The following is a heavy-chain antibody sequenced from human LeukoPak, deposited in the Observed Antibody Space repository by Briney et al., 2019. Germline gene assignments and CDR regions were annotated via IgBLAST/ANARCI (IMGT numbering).Heavy chain of an antibody. CDR2: ISYDGSNK. CDR3: AGDIGPSGSYYDY. V-gene: IGHV3-30-3*01. CDR1: GFTFSSYA. D-gene: IGHD1-26*01. Sequence: GGSLRLSCAASGFTFSSYAMHWVRQAPGKGLEWVAVISYDGSNKYYADSVKGRFTISRDNSKNTLYLQMNSLRAEDTAVYYCAGDIGPSGSYYDYWGQGTLVTVSS. J-gene: IGHJ4*02.